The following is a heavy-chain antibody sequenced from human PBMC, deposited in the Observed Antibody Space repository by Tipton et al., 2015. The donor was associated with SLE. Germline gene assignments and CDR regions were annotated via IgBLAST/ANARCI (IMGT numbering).Heavy chain of an antibody. J-gene: IGHJ4*02. Sequence: TLSLTCAVYGGSFSGYYWSWIRQPPGKGLDWIGEINHSGSTNYNPSLKSRVTISVDTSKNQFSLKLSSVTAADTAVYYCARDHSSSWYGYWGQGTLVTVSS. CDR1: GGSFSGYY. CDR3: ARDHSSSWYGY. V-gene: IGHV4-34*01. CDR2: INHSGST. D-gene: IGHD6-13*01.